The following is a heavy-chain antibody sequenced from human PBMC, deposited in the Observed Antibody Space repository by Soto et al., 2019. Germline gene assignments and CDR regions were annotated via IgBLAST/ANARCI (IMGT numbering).Heavy chain of an antibody. D-gene: IGHD3-3*01. CDR2: IYYSGST. Sequence: SETLSLTCTVSGGSISSGGYYWSWIRQHPGKGQERIGYIYYSGSTYYNPSLKSRVTISVDTSKNQFSLKLSSVTAADTAVYYCARNGPNYDFWSGYNYWFDPWGQGTLVTVSS. V-gene: IGHV4-31*03. CDR3: ARNGPNYDFWSGYNYWFDP. J-gene: IGHJ5*02. CDR1: GGSISSGGYY.